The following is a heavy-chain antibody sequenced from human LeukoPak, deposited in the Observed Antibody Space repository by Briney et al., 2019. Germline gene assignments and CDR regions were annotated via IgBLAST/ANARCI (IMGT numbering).Heavy chain of an antibody. CDR2: ISTNSRST. Sequence: PGGSLRLSCAAFGFTFSDYYMSWVRQAPGKGLEWVSKISTNSRSTNYADSVKGRFTISRDNAKSSLFLQMNSLRAEDTAVYYCARENYYRMDVWGQGTTVTVSS. CDR1: GFTFSDYY. CDR3: ARENYYRMDV. V-gene: IGHV3-11*06. J-gene: IGHJ6*02.